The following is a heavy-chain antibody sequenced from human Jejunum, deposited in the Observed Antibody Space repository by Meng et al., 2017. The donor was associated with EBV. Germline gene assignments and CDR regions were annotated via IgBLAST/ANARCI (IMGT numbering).Heavy chain of an antibody. CDR2: ISGSAGNT. CDR1: VFSFRNSA. Sequence: VHLLQSWCGFVQPGGSLCLACAASVFSFRNSAMSWVRQAPGKGLEWVSVISGSAGNTYYADSVKGRFTISRDLSNNTLYLQMNSLRAEDTAIYYCAKLLKYWGQGTLVTVSS. J-gene: IGHJ4*02. CDR3: AKLLKY. V-gene: IGHV3-23*01.